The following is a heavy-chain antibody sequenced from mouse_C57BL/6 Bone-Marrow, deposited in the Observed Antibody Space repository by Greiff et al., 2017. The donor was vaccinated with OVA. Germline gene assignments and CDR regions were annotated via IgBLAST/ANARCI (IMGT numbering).Heavy chain of an antibody. CDR1: GFNIKDYY. CDR3: ASNDPYWYFDV. CDR2: IDPEDGET. J-gene: IGHJ1*03. Sequence: VQLQQSGAELVKPGASVKLSCTASGFNIKDYYMHWVKQRTEQGLEWIGRIDPEDGETKYAPNFQGKATITADTSSNTAYLQLSSLTSEDTAVYYCASNDPYWYFDVWGTGTTVTVSS. V-gene: IGHV14-2*01. D-gene: IGHD2-12*01.